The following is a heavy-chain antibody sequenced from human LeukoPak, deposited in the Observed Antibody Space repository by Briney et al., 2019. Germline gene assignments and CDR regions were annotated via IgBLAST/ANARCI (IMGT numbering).Heavy chain of an antibody. J-gene: IGHJ4*02. CDR3: ARDKGIRGGRVPFDY. D-gene: IGHD3-10*01. CDR1: GFTFSSYS. V-gene: IGHV3-21*01. CDR2: ISSSSSYI. Sequence: GGSLRLSCAASGFTFSSYSMNWVRQAPGKGLEWVSSISSSSSYIYYADSVKGRFTISRDNAKNSLYLQMNSLRAEDTAVYYCARDKGIRGGRVPFDYWGQGTLVTVSS.